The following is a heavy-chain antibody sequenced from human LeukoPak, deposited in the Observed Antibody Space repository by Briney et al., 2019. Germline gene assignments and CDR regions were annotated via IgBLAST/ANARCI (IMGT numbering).Heavy chain of an antibody. CDR2: IYSGGST. CDR3: ARDRYCSGGSCYPDAFYI. CDR1: RFTLCSNY. V-gene: IGHV3-53*01. Sequence: GGSLRLSCAASRFTLCSNYMSWVPQAPGKGLEWVSVIYSGGSTYYADSVKGRFTISRDNSKNTLYLQMNSLRAKDTAVYYCARDRYCSGGSCYPDAFYIWGQGTMVTVSS. D-gene: IGHD2-15*01. J-gene: IGHJ3*02.